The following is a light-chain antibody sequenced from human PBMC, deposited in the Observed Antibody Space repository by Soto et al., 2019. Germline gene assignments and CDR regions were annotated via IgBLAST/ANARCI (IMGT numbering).Light chain of an antibody. CDR3: QQTYSLSRVT. Sequence: DIQLTQSPSSLSASVGDRVSITCRASQSISNSLNWYQQKPGKAPKVLIYAASNLHSGVPARFSGSGSGTDFTLTSSSLHPEDFATYFCQQTYSLSRVTFGPGTNVDLK. J-gene: IGKJ3*01. CDR2: AAS. CDR1: QSISNS. V-gene: IGKV1-39*01.